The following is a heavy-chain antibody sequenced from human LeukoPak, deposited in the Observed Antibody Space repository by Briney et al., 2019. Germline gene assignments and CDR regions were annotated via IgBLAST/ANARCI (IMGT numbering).Heavy chain of an antibody. CDR3: ASGCSMRAACPHRVAPDG. Sequence: ASVKVSCKASGGTFSSYAISWVRQAPGQGLEWMGGIIPIFGTANYAQKFQGRVTITADKSTSTAYMELSSLRSEDTAVYYCASGCSMRAACPHRVAPDGWGHRAPVSGSS. CDR1: GGTFSSYA. D-gene: IGHD6-6*01. CDR2: IIPIFGTA. J-gene: IGHJ4*01. V-gene: IGHV1-69*06.